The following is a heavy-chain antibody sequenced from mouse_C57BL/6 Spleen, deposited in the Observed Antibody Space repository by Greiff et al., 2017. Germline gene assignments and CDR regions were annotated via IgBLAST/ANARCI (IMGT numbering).Heavy chain of an antibody. Sequence: EVKLVESGGGLVKPGGSLKLSCAASGFTFSSYAMSWVRQTPEKRLEWVATISDGGSYTYYPDNVKGRFTISRDNAKNNLYLQMSQLKSEDTAMYYCARDSLITTVVGDYFDYWGQGTTLTVSS. CDR1: GFTFSSYA. D-gene: IGHD1-1*01. V-gene: IGHV5-4*01. CDR3: ARDSLITTVVGDYFDY. CDR2: ISDGGSYT. J-gene: IGHJ2*01.